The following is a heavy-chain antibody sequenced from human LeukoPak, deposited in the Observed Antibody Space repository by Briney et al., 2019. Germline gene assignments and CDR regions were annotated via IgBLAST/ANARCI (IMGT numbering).Heavy chain of an antibody. CDR1: GGPINSHD. Sequence: PSETLSLTCTVSGGPINSHDWSGIRQPPGKGLEWIGYIYYSGSTKYNPSLQSRVTISVDTSESNFSLKLTSMTAADTAVYYCARLVDNDSSGYPDTFYMWGQGTVVIVSS. V-gene: IGHV4-59*11. J-gene: IGHJ3*02. D-gene: IGHD3-22*01. CDR2: IYYSGST. CDR3: ARLVDNDSSGYPDTFYM.